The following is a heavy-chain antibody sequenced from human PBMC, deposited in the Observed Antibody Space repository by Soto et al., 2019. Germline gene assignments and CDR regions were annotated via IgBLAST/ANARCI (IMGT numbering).Heavy chain of an antibody. Sequence: QVQRVESGGGVVQSGRSLRLSCAASGFTVSSYDMHWVRQAPGKGLEWVAVISYEGSNKYYADSVKGRFTMSRDNSKNTLYLQMNSLRAEDTAVYYCAKAGSSWYRFDLWGRGTLVTVS. CDR3: AKAGSSWYRFDL. CDR2: ISYEGSNK. V-gene: IGHV3-30*18. D-gene: IGHD6-13*01. CDR1: GFTVSSYD. J-gene: IGHJ2*01.